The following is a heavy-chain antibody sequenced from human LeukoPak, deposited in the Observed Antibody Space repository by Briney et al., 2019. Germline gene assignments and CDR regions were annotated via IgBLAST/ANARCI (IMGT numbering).Heavy chain of an antibody. CDR3: VKHSAPVLAAARFDY. Sequence: PGGSLRLSCAASGFTFSSYSMNWVRQAPGKGLEWVSVISGSGTNTYYADSVKGRFTISRDNSKNTLYLQMNSLRAEDTALYYCVKHSAPVLAAARFDYWGQGNLVTVSS. CDR1: GFTFSSYS. J-gene: IGHJ4*02. D-gene: IGHD2-2*01. V-gene: IGHV3-23*01. CDR2: ISGSGTNT.